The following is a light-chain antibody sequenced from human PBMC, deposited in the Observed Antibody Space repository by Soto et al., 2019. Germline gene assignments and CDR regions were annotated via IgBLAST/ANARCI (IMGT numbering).Light chain of an antibody. CDR1: SSDVGGYNY. CDR3: SSYAGSNKSV. V-gene: IGLV2-14*01. CDR2: EVN. J-gene: IGLJ1*01. Sequence: QSVLTQPASVSGSPGQSITISCTGTSSDVGGYNYVSWYQQHPGNAPRLMIYEVNNRPSGVPNRFSGSKSGNTASLTISGLQAEDEADYYCSSYAGSNKSVFGTGTKSPS.